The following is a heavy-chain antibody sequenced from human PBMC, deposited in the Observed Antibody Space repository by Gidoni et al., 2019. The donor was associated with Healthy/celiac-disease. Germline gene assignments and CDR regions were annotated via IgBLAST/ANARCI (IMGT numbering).Heavy chain of an antibody. Sequence: EVQLLESGGGLVQPGGSLRLSCEASGFTFSSSAMSWVRQAPGKGLEWVSAISGSGGSTYYADSVKGRFTISRDNSKNTLYLQMNSLRAEDTAVYYCARKQWLGDPIPNKPFDYWGQGTLVTVSS. J-gene: IGHJ4*02. CDR1: GFTFSSSA. V-gene: IGHV3-23*01. CDR2: ISGSGGST. CDR3: ARKQWLGDPIPNKPFDY. D-gene: IGHD6-19*01.